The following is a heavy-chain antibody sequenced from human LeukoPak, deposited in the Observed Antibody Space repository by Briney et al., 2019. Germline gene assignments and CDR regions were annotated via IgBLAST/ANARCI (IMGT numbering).Heavy chain of an antibody. CDR2: INPSGGST. CDR3: ARDWPTMGDAFDI. D-gene: IGHD3-10*01. CDR1: GYTFTSYY. J-gene: IGHJ3*02. Sequence: ASVKVSCKASGYTFTSYYMHWVRQAPGQGLEWMGIINPSGGSTSYAQKFQGRVTMTRDTSTSTVYVELSSLRSEDTAVYYCARDWPTMGDAFDIWGQGTMVTVSS. V-gene: IGHV1-46*03.